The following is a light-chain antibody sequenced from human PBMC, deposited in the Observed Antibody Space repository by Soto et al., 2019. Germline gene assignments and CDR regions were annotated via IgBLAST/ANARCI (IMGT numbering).Light chain of an antibody. V-gene: IGKV1-5*03. J-gene: IGKJ1*01. CDR1: QSISTW. CDR2: KAS. Sequence: DIKMTQSPSTLSASVGDRVTITCRASQSISTWLAWYQQKPGKAPKLLIYKASSLESGVPSRFSGSGSGTEFTLTISSLQPDDFATYYCQQYNNYSWTYGQGTKVEIK. CDR3: QQYNNYSWT.